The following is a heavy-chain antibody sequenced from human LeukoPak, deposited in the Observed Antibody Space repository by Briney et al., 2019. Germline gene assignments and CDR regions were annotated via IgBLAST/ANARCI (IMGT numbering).Heavy chain of an antibody. D-gene: IGHD4-11*01. CDR1: GYTFTSYD. J-gene: IGHJ6*03. Sequence: ASVKVSCKAPGYTFTSYDINWVRQATGQGLEWMGWMNPNSGSTGYAQKFQGRVTMTRNTSISTAYMELSSLRSEDTAVYYCARGQDYSNYFSYYYYMDVWGKGTTVTVSS. V-gene: IGHV1-8*01. CDR2: MNPNSGST. CDR3: ARGQDYSNYFSYYYYMDV.